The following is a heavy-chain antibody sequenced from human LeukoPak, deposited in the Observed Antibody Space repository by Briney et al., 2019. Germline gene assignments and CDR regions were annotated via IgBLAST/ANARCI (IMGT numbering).Heavy chain of an antibody. J-gene: IGHJ4*02. D-gene: IGHD3-10*01. CDR3: ANNVLLWFGEFH. Sequence: GGSLRLSCAASGFTFSSYAMSWVRQAPGKGLEWVSAISGSGGSTYYADSVKGRFTISRDNSKKTLYLQMNSLRAEDTAVYYCANNVLLWFGEFHWGQGTLVTVSS. CDR1: GFTFSSYA. V-gene: IGHV3-23*01. CDR2: ISGSGGST.